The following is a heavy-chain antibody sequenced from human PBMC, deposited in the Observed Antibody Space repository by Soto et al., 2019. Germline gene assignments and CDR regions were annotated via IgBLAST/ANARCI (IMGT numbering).Heavy chain of an antibody. V-gene: IGHV3-23*01. CDR2: ISGSGGST. CDR1: GFTFSSYA. J-gene: IGHJ4*02. CDR3: ANALSGSYYCDY. Sequence: EVQLLESGGGLVQPGGSLRLSCAASGFTFSSYAMSWVRQAPGKGLEWVSAISGSGGSTYYADSVKGRFTISRDNSKNTLYLQMSSVRADDTAVDYCANALSGSYYCDYWGQGTLVTVSS. D-gene: IGHD1-26*01.